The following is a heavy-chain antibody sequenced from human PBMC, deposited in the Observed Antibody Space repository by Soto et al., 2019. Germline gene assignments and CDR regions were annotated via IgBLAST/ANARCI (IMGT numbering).Heavy chain of an antibody. Sequence: SETLSLTCTVSGGSISSGGYYWSWIRQHPGKGLEWLGYIYYSGSTYYNPSLKSRVTISVDTSKNQFSLKLSSVTAADTAVYYCARGVAVAVDAFDTWGQGTMVTVSS. J-gene: IGHJ3*02. CDR3: ARGVAVAVDAFDT. D-gene: IGHD6-19*01. CDR2: IYYSGST. CDR1: GGSISSGGYY. V-gene: IGHV4-31*03.